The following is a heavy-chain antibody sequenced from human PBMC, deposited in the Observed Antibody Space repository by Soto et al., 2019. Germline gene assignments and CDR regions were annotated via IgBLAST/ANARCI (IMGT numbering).Heavy chain of an antibody. CDR1: GYTFTDNY. CDR2: LKPSTGDT. CDR3: ARQSCSSASCFYDY. Sequence: QVQLVQSGPEVRQSGASVKVSCETSGYTFTDNYIYWIRQAPGQGLEWVGWLKPSTGDTDYAENFQGRVTLTSDTSSNTAYMELSRLTSDDTAVFYCARQSCSSASCFYDYWGQGTLVTVSP. D-gene: IGHD2-2*01. J-gene: IGHJ4*02. V-gene: IGHV1-2*02.